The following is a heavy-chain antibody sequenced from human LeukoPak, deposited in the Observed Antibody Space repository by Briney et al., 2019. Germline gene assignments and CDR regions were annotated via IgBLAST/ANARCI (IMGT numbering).Heavy chain of an antibody. D-gene: IGHD4-17*01. Sequence: PSETLSLTFTVSGGSISSYYWSWIRQPPGKGLEWIGYIYYSGSTNYNPSLKSRVTISVDTSKNQFSLKLSSVTAADTAVYYCARHIYYGRRGFDYWGQGTLVTVSS. CDR3: ARHIYYGRRGFDY. J-gene: IGHJ4*02. V-gene: IGHV4-59*08. CDR1: GGSISSYY. CDR2: IYYSGST.